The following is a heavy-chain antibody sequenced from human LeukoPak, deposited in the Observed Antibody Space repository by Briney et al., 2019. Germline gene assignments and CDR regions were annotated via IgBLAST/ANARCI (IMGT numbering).Heavy chain of an antibody. V-gene: IGHV1-8*03. J-gene: IGHJ5*02. CDR3: ARGNVVITNWFDP. Sequence: ASVKVSCKASGYTFTSYDINWVRQATGQGLEWKGWMNPNSGNTGYAQKFQGRVTITRNTSISTAYMELSSLRSEGTAVYYCARGNVVITNWFDPWGQGTLVTVSS. CDR2: MNPNSGNT. D-gene: IGHD3-22*01. CDR1: GYTFTSYD.